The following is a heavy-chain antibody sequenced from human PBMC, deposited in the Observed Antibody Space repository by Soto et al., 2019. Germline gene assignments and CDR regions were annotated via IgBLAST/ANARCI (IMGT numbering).Heavy chain of an antibody. Sequence: PGGSLRLSCAASGFTFDDYTMHWVRQAPGKGLEWVSLISWDGGSTYYADSVKGRFTISRDNSKNSLYLQMNSLRTEDTALYYCAKEGYNWNYVMGSTGFDYWGQGTLVTVSS. CDR3: AKEGYNWNYVMGSTGFDY. CDR1: GFTFDDYT. V-gene: IGHV3-43*01. J-gene: IGHJ4*02. D-gene: IGHD1-7*01. CDR2: ISWDGGST.